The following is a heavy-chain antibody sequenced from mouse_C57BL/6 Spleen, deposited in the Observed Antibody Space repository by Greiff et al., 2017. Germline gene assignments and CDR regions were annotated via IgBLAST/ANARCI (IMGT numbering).Heavy chain of an antibody. CDR3: ARTAQAAWFAY. CDR2: ISSGSSTI. CDR1: GFTFSDYG. Sequence: EVQLVESGGGLVKPGGSLKLSCAASGFTFSDYGMHWVRQAPAKGLEWVAYISSGSSTIYYADTVKGRFTISRDNAKNTLFLQMTSLRSEDTAMYYCARTAQAAWFAYWGQGTLVTVSA. D-gene: IGHD3-2*02. V-gene: IGHV5-17*01. J-gene: IGHJ3*01.